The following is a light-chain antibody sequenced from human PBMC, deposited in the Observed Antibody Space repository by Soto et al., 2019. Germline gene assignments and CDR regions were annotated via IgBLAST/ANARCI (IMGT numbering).Light chain of an antibody. CDR3: MQALQTPPT. CDR1: QSLLHTNGYNY. Sequence: DLVMTQSPLSLPVTPGEPASISCRSSQSLLHTNGYNYLNWYLQKPGQSPQLLIYLGSNRASGVPDRVSGGGSGTDFTLKISRVEAEDVGVYYCMQALQTPPTFGQGTKLEIK. V-gene: IGKV2-28*01. CDR2: LGS. J-gene: IGKJ2*01.